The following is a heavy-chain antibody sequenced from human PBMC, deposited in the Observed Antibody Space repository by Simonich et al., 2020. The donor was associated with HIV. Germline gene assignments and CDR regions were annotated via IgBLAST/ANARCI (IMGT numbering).Heavy chain of an antibody. CDR1: GFTFSSYE. V-gene: IGHV3-48*03. J-gene: IGHJ1*01. CDR2: MSRSDSTI. D-gene: IGHD3-16*01. CDR3: ARVWGGDYSALQY. Sequence: EVQLVESGGGLVQPGGSLRLSCAASGFTFSSYEMNWVRQAPRKGPEWVSKMSRSDSTIYDADSVKGRFTISRENAKNSLYLQMNSLRAEDTAVYYCARVWGGDYSALQYWGQGTLVTVSS.